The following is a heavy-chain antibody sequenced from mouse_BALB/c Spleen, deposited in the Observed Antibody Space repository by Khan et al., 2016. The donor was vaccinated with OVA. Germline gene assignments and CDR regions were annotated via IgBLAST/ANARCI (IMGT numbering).Heavy chain of an antibody. J-gene: IGHJ2*01. CDR3: ARGNYYGYYFDY. Sequence: EVQLQESGPGLVKPSQSLSLTCTVTGYSITSGYAWNWIRQFPGNKLEWMGYISYSGVTSYTPSLQSRISITRDPSKNQFFLQLTSVTTEDTATYDCARGNYYGYYFDYWGQGTTLTVSS. V-gene: IGHV3-2*02. CDR2: ISYSGVT. CDR1: GYSITSGYA. D-gene: IGHD1-1*01.